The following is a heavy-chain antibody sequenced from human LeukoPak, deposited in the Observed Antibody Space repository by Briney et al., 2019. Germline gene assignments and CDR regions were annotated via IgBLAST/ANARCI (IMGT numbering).Heavy chain of an antibody. CDR2: IWYDGSNK. CDR1: GFTFSSYG. CDR3: ARETPPGYYGSGPSYYYYGMDV. D-gene: IGHD3-10*01. V-gene: IGHV3-33*01. Sequence: GRSLRLSCAASGFTFSSYGMHWVRQAPGKGLEWVAVIWYDGSNKYYADSVKGLFTISRDNSKNSLYLQMNSLRAEDTAVYYCARETPPGYYGSGPSYYYYGMDVWGQGTTVTVSS. J-gene: IGHJ6*02.